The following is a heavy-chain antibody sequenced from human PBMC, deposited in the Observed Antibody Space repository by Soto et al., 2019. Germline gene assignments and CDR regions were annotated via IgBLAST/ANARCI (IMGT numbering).Heavy chain of an antibody. D-gene: IGHD6-19*01. CDR2: IGSTSTYT. CDR3: ARDLALAGNY. J-gene: IGHJ4*02. V-gene: IGHV3-21*01. CDR1: GFTVRSYA. Sequence: PGGSLRLGCAASGFTVRSYAMNWVRQTQEKGLEWVSSIGSTSTYTHYADSVKGRFTISRDNANNSLFLQMNSLRAEDTAIYYCARDLALAGNYWGQGALVSVSS.